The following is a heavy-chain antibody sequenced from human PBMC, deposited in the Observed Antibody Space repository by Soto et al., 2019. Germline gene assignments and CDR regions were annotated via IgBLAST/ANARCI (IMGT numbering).Heavy chain of an antibody. D-gene: IGHD4-17*01. CDR3: AHNSRTTVTQYYFDY. Sequence: QITLKESGPTLVNPTQTLTLTCTFSGFSLSTSGVGVGWIRQPPGKALEWLALIYWDDDKRYSPSLKSRLTITKDTSKNHVVLTMTNMDPVDTATYYCAHNSRTTVTQYYFDYWGQGTLVTVSS. CDR1: GFSLSTSGVG. CDR2: IYWDDDK. J-gene: IGHJ4*02. V-gene: IGHV2-5*02.